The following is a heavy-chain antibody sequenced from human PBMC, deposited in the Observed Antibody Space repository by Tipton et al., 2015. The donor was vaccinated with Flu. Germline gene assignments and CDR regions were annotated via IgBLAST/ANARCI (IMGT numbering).Heavy chain of an antibody. J-gene: IGHJ4*02. CDR3: ARHTGDSVRGVIDY. CDR2: TFHSGNT. V-gene: IGHV4-39*01. D-gene: IGHD3-10*02. CDR1: GDSIRSSNYY. Sequence: TLSLTCGVSGDSIRSSNYYWGWIRQPPGKGLEGIGNTFHSGNTYLNPSLKSRLTISVDTSKNQFSLRLSSVTAADTAVYYCARHTGDSVRGVIDYWGQGTLVTVSS.